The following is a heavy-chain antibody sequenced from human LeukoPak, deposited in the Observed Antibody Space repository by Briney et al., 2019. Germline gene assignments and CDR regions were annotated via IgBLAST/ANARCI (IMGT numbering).Heavy chain of an antibody. D-gene: IGHD3-3*01. CDR2: INHSGST. Sequence: PSETLSLTCAVYGGSFSGYYWSWIRQPPGKGLEWIGEINHSGSTNYNPSLKSRVTISVDTSKNQFSLKLSSVTAADTAVYYCARLKSDFWSGYRHYYYYYMDVWGKGTTVTVSS. CDR3: ARLKSDFWSGYRHYYYYYMDV. CDR1: GGSFSGYY. V-gene: IGHV4-34*01. J-gene: IGHJ6*03.